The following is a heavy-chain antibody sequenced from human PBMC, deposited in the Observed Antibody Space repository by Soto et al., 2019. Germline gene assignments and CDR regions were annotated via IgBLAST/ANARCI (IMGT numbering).Heavy chain of an antibody. D-gene: IGHD3-10*01. CDR1: GFTFSSYS. Sequence: GGSLRLSCAASGFTFSSYSMNWVRQAPGKGLEWVSSISSSSSYIYYADSVKGRFTISRDNAKNSRYLQMNSLRAEDTAVYYCASLWFGELLFVSHAFDIWGQGTMVTVSS. CDR2: ISSSSSYI. V-gene: IGHV3-21*01. CDR3: ASLWFGELLFVSHAFDI. J-gene: IGHJ3*02.